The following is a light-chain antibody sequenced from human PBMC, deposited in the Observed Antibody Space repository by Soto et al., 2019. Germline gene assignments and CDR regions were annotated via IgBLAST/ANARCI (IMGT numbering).Light chain of an antibody. J-gene: IGKJ3*01. CDR3: QRYNSYPFT. Sequence: DIQMTQSPSTLSASEGDRVTITCRASQSISGWLAWYQQKPEKAPKLLIYKASSLESGVPSRFSGSGSGTEFTLTISSLQPDDSATYYCQRYNSYPFTFGPGTKVDIK. V-gene: IGKV1-5*03. CDR2: KAS. CDR1: QSISGW.